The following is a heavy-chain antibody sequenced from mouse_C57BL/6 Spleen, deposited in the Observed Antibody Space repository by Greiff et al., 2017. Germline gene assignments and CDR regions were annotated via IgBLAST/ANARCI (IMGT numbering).Heavy chain of an antibody. Sequence: VQLQQSGAELVKPGASVKISCKASGYAFSSYWMNWVKQRPGKGLEWIGQIYPGDGDTNYNGKFKGKATLTADKSSSTAYMQLSSLTSEDSAVYFCARGGDDGGPWVAYWGQGTLVTVSA. V-gene: IGHV1-80*01. D-gene: IGHD2-12*01. J-gene: IGHJ3*01. CDR1: GYAFSSYW. CDR2: IYPGDGDT. CDR3: ARGGDDGGPWVAY.